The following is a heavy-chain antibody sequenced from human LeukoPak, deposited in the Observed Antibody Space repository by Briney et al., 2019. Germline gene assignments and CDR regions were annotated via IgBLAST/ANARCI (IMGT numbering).Heavy chain of an antibody. Sequence: ASVKVSCKASGYTFTSYGISWVRQAPGQGLEWMGWISAYNGNTNYAQKLQGRVTMTADTSTSTAYMELRSLRSDDTAVYYCARDRFGELLKDYWGQGTLVTVSS. CDR2: ISAYNGNT. D-gene: IGHD3-16*01. CDR1: GYTFTSYG. J-gene: IGHJ4*02. V-gene: IGHV1-18*01. CDR3: ARDRFGELLKDY.